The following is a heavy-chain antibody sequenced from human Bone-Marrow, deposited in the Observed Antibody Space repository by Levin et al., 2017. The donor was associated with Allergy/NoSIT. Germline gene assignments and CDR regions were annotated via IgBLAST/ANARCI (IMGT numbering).Heavy chain of an antibody. Sequence: SETLSLTCTVSGGSISSGDYYWSWIRQPPGKGLEWIGYIYYSGSTYYNPSLKSRVTISQDTSKNQFSLKLSSVTAADTAVYYCARVRYGSGSYDRKYYFDYWGQGTLVTVSS. J-gene: IGHJ4*02. V-gene: IGHV4-30-4*01. CDR3: ARVRYGSGSYDRKYYFDY. D-gene: IGHD3-10*01. CDR2: IYYSGST. CDR1: GGSISSGDYY.